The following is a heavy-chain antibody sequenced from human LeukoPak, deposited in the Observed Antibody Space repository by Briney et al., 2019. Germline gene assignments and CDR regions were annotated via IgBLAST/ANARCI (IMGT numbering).Heavy chain of an antibody. D-gene: IGHD1-26*01. Sequence: GGSLRLSCAASGLRFSNYAMNWVRQDPGKGLEWVSIISGSDGRIYYADSVKGRFTISRDNSKNTLYLQMNSLRADDTAVYYCARAAGYSGSYTVIDCWGQGTLVTVSS. CDR1: GLRFSNYA. V-gene: IGHV3-23*01. CDR3: ARAAGYSGSYTVIDC. CDR2: ISGSDGRI. J-gene: IGHJ4*02.